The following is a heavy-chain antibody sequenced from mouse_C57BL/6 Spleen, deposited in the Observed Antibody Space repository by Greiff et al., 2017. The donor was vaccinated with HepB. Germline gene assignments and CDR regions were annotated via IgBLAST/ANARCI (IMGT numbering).Heavy chain of an antibody. CDR1: GFSLTSYG. V-gene: IGHV2-6*01. CDR3: ASSPSTGGFAY. Sequence: VQGVESGPGLVAPSQSLSITCTVSGFSLTSYGVDWVRQSPGKGLEWLGVIWGVGSTNYNSALKSRLSISKDNSKSQVFLKMNSLQTDDTAMYYCASSPSTGGFAYWGQGTLVTVSA. CDR2: IWGVGST. D-gene: IGHD2-1*01. J-gene: IGHJ3*01.